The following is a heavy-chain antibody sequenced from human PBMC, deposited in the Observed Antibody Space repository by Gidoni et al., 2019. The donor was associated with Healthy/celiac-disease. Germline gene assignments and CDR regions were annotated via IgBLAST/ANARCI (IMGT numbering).Heavy chain of an antibody. CDR2: ISGSGGST. Sequence: EVQLLESGGGLVQPGGSLRLSCADSGFTFSSHAMSWVRQAPGKGLEWVSAISGSGGSTYYADSVKGRFTISRDNSKNTLYLQMNSLRAEDTAVYYCAKGGMITFGGVIAFDYWGQGTLVTVSS. J-gene: IGHJ4*02. CDR1: GFTFSSHA. D-gene: IGHD3-16*02. V-gene: IGHV3-23*01. CDR3: AKGGMITFGGVIAFDY.